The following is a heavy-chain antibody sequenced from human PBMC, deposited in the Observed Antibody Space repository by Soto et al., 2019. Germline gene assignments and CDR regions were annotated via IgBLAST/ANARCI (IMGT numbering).Heavy chain of an antibody. Sequence: ASVKVSCKASGYTFTDYYIHWVRPAPGQGLQWMGSIYPNSGGTNFAQKFQGRVTMTRDSSISTAYMELSRLKSDDTAIYYCARSPPGDSNPNRFDPWGQGTLVTVSS. CDR2: IYPNSGGT. CDR3: ARSPPGDSNPNRFDP. D-gene: IGHD4-4*01. V-gene: IGHV1-2*02. J-gene: IGHJ5*02. CDR1: GYTFTDYY.